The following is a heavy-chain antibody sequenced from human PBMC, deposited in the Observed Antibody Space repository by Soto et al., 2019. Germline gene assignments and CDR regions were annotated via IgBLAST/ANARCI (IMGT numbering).Heavy chain of an antibody. J-gene: IGHJ4*02. CDR1: GGTFSSYA. Sequence: GASVKVSCKASGGTFSSYAISWVRQAPGQGLEWMGGIIPIFGTANYAQKFQGRVTITADESTSTAYMELSSLRSEDTAVYYCARGAHRYSSSSSYFDCWGQGTLVTVSS. CDR2: IIPIFGTA. D-gene: IGHD6-6*01. V-gene: IGHV1-69*13. CDR3: ARGAHRYSSSSSYFDC.